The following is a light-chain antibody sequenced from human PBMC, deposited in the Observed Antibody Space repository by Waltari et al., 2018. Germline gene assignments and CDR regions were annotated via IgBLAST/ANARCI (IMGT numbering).Light chain of an antibody. CDR3: SSYTTSSTYV. J-gene: IGLJ1*01. Sequence: QSVLTQPPSVSGAPGQRVTISCTQSCSNIGAGYAVHWYQQLPGTAPKLLIYDNSNRPSGVPDRFSGSKSGTSASLAITGLQAEDEADFYCSSYTTSSTYVFGTGTKVTVL. CDR1: CSNIGAGYA. V-gene: IGLV1-40*01. CDR2: DNS.